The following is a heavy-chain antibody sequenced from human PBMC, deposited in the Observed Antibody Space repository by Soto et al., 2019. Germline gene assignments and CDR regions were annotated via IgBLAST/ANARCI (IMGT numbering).Heavy chain of an antibody. CDR3: ASGPRYDFWSGVYYYYMDV. CDR1: GGSFSGYY. J-gene: IGHJ6*03. CDR2: INHSGST. D-gene: IGHD3-3*01. V-gene: IGHV4-34*01. Sequence: SETLSLTCAVYGGSFSGYYWSWIRQPPGKGLEWIGEINHSGSTNYNPSLKSRVTISVDTSKNQFSLKLSSVTAADTAVYYCASGPRYDFWSGVYYYYMDVWGKGTTVTVSS.